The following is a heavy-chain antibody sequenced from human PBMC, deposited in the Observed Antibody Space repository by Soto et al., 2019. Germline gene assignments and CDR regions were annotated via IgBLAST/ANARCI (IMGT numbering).Heavy chain of an antibody. CDR3: GREDDFLTGYYVRLDYYYGMDV. CDR2: IIPIFGTA. J-gene: IGHJ6*02. D-gene: IGHD3-9*01. Sequence: GASVKVSCKASGGTFSSYAISWVRQAPGQGLEWMGGIIPIFGTANYAQKFQGRVTITADESTSTAYMGLSSLRSEDTAVYYCGREDDFLTGYYVRLDYYYGMDVWGQGTTVTVSS. CDR1: GGTFSSYA. V-gene: IGHV1-69*13.